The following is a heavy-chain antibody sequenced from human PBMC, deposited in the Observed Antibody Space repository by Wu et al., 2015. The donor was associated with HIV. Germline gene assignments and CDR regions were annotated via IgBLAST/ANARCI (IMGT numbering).Heavy chain of an antibody. CDR1: GYTFTSYG. J-gene: IGHJ6*03. V-gene: IGHV1-18*01. Sequence: QVQLVQSGVEVKKPGASVKVSCKASGYTFTSYGISWVRQAPGQGLEWMGWISSYNGNTQTAQKLQGRVTMTTDTSTTTAYMELRSLRSDDTAVYYCAREGDTIFGVAIGLDYMDVWGKGTTVTVSS. CDR3: AREGDTIFGVAIGLDYMDV. D-gene: IGHD3-3*01. CDR2: ISSYNGNT.